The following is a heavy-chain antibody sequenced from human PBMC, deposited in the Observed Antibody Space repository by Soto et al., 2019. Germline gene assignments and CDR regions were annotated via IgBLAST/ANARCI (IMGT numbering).Heavy chain of an antibody. CDR3: ARDWYSSSSGRDWFDP. CDR1: GYTFTGYY. V-gene: IGHV1-2*02. D-gene: IGHD6-6*01. CDR2: INPNSGGT. J-gene: IGHJ5*02. Sequence: QVQLVPSGAEVKKPGASVKVSCKASGYTFTGYYMHWVRQAPGQGLEWMGWINPNSGGTNYAQKFQGRVTMTSDTSISTAYMELSRLRSDDTAVYYCARDWYSSSSGRDWFDPWGQGTLVTVSS.